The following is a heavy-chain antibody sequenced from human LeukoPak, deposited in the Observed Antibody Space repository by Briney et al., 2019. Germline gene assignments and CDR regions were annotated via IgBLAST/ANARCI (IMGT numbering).Heavy chain of an antibody. CDR1: GFTFSGYS. CDR2: IGSSSSYI. Sequence: SGGSLRLSCAASGFTFSGYSMSWVRQAPGKGLEWVSSIGSSSSYIYYADSVKGRFTISRNNSKNTLYLQMNSLRAEDTAVYYCARDRRYGDYGYYFDYWGQGTLVTVSS. V-gene: IGHV3-21*01. J-gene: IGHJ4*02. CDR3: ARDRRYGDYGYYFDY. D-gene: IGHD4-17*01.